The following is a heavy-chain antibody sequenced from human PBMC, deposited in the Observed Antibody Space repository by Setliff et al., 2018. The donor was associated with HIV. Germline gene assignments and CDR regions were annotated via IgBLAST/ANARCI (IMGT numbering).Heavy chain of an antibody. D-gene: IGHD6-13*01. V-gene: IGHV1-69*13. Sequence: SVKVSCKAPGGTISNYGISWVRQAPGQGFEWMGGIIPIFGTANYAQKFQGRVTITADESTNTAYMDLSSLRSDDTAVYYCVTGGSSGAFDIWGQGTMVT. J-gene: IGHJ3*02. CDR3: VTGGSSGAFDI. CDR1: GGTISNYG. CDR2: IIPIFGTA.